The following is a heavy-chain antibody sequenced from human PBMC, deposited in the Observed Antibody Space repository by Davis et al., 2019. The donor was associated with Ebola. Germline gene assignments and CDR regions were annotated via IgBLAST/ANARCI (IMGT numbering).Heavy chain of an antibody. Sequence: PGGSLRLSCAVSGFTFSSYAMSWVRQAPGKGLEWVSVIYSGGGTYYTDSVKGRFTISRDNSKNTLYFQMKNLRAEDTAVYYCASTGYNFWTRYYYYTDVWGKGTTVTVSS. CDR2: IYSGGGT. V-gene: IGHV3-23*01. D-gene: IGHD3-3*01. CDR1: GFTFSSYA. CDR3: ASTGYNFWTRYYYYTDV. J-gene: IGHJ6*03.